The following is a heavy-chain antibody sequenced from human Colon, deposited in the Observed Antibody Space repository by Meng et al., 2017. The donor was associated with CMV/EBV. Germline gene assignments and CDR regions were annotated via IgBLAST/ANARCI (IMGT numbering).Heavy chain of an antibody. V-gene: IGHV3-30-3*01. CDR1: GFTFSSHA. CDR2: VYFNGGVQ. Sequence: GESLKISCEASGFTFSSHAMHWVRQAPGKGLEWVAVVYFNGGVQYYADTVKGRFTVSRDFSKITVSLQMDSLRADDTATYYCARDGGLGLMFPLYWFDDWGQGTLVTVSS. D-gene: IGHD2-15*01. CDR3: ARDGGLGLMFPLYWFDD. J-gene: IGHJ4*02.